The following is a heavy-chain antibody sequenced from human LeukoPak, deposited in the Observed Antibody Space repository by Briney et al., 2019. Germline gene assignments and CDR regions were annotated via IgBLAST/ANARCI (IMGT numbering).Heavy chain of an antibody. CDR3: AITYYDILTGYHSEIMDV. CDR1: GGSISNSSYY. Sequence: SETLSLTCIVSGGSISNSSYYWGWIRQPPGKGLEWIVEINHSGSTNYNPSLKSRVTISVNTSKNQFSLKLSSVTAADTAVYYCAITYYDILTGYHSEIMDVWGKGTTVTVSS. D-gene: IGHD3-9*01. V-gene: IGHV4-39*07. CDR2: INHSGST. J-gene: IGHJ6*04.